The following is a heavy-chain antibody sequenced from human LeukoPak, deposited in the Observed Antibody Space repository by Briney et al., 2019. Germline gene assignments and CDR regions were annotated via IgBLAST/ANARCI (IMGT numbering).Heavy chain of an antibody. CDR1: GFTFSSYA. V-gene: IGHV3-23*01. CDR3: AKDPALLWFGEFNY. D-gene: IGHD3-10*01. CDR2: ISGSGGST. Sequence: GGSLRLSCAASGFTFSSYAMSWVRQAPGKGLEWVSAISGSGGSTYYADSVKGRFTVSRDNSKNTLYLQMNSLRAEDTAVYYCAKDPALLWFGEFNYWGQGTLVTVSS. J-gene: IGHJ4*02.